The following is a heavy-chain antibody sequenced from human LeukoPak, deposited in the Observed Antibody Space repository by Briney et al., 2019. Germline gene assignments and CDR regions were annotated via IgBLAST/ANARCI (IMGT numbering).Heavy chain of an antibody. J-gene: IGHJ4*02. CDR1: GASISSSY. CDR3: ARGYYDSRGFSNSFDS. D-gene: IGHD3-22*01. CDR2: IHTNGNT. Sequence: SETLSLTCTVSGASISSSYWSWLRQPPGKGLEWIAYIHTNGNTNSNPSLKSRVTVPVDASKNQLSLMLRSVAAADTALYYCARGYYDSRGFSNSFDSCGQGTLVTVSS. V-gene: IGHV4-4*08.